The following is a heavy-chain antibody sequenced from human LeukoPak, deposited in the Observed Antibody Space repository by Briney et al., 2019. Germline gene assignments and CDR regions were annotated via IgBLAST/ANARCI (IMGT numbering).Heavy chain of an antibody. Sequence: KFGESLKISCKGSGYSFTSYWIGWVRQMPGKGLEWMGIIYPGDSDTRYSPSFQGQVTISADKSISTAYLQLSSLKASDTAMYYCARRTTSSWYDFDYWGQGTLVTVSS. CDR1: GYSFTSYW. V-gene: IGHV5-51*01. D-gene: IGHD6-13*01. CDR3: ARRTTSSWYDFDY. CDR2: IYPGDSDT. J-gene: IGHJ4*02.